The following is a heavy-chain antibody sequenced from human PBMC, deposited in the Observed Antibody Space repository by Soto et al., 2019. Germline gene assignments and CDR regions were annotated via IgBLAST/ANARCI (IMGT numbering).Heavy chain of an antibody. J-gene: IGHJ6*02. V-gene: IGHV5-51*01. CDR3: ARRFDFWSGSGSYYYGLDV. CDR1: GYCFTNYC. CDR2: IYPGDSDT. Sequence: GESKKISCEGSGYCFTNYCSVWVLHMRWKVLEWMGIIYPGDSDTRYSPSFQGQVTISADKSISTAYLQWSSLKASDTAMYYCARRFDFWSGSGSYYYGLDVGSQGTTVTVSS. D-gene: IGHD3-3*01.